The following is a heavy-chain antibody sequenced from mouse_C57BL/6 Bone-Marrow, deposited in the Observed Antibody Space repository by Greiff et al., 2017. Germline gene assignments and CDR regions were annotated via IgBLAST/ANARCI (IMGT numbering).Heavy chain of an antibody. CDR1: GYTFTSYW. CDR2: IDPSDSYT. V-gene: IGHV1-69*01. J-gene: IGHJ3*01. CDR3: ARGGWLLRNWFAY. D-gene: IGHD2-3*01. Sequence: VQLQQPGAELVMPGASVKLSCKASGYTFTSYWMHWVKQRPGQGLEWIGEIDPSDSYTTYNQKFKGKSTLTVDKSSSTAYMQLSSLTSEDSAVYCCARGGWLLRNWFAYWGQGTLVTVSA.